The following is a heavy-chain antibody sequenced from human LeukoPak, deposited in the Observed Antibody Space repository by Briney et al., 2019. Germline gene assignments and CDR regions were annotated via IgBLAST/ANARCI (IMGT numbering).Heavy chain of an antibody. CDR3: ARYYSGWYYFDY. J-gene: IGHJ4*02. CDR2: INPSGGST. V-gene: IGHV1-46*01. D-gene: IGHD6-19*01. Sequence: ASVKVSCKASGYTFTGYYMHWVRQAPGQGLEWMGIINPSGGSTSYAQKFQGRVTMTRDMSTSTDYMELSSLRSEDTAVYYCARYYSGWYYFDYWGQGTLVTVSS. CDR1: GYTFTGYY.